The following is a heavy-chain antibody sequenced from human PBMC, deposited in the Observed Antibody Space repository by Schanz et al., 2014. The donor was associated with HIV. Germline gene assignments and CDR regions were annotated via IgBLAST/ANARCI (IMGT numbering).Heavy chain of an antibody. J-gene: IGHJ4*02. CDR2: ISGYIGNT. V-gene: IGHV1-18*01. D-gene: IGHD2-15*01. Sequence: QVPLVQSGAEVKKPGSSVRVSCKASGGTFNTLAFSWVRQAPGQGLEWMGWISGYIGNTNYAQNLQGRVTMTTDTLTSTVYMELRSLRSDDTAVYYCARGYCGGGTCYSGDYWGQGTLVTVSS. CDR1: GGTFNTLA. CDR3: ARGYCGGGTCYSGDY.